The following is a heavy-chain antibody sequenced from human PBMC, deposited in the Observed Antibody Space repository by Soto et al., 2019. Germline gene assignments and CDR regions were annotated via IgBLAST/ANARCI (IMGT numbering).Heavy chain of an antibody. CDR3: ARAGSKSSLSKLGYYYYYGMDV. D-gene: IGHD6-6*01. J-gene: IGHJ6*02. CDR2: IIPIFGTA. CDR1: GGTFSSYA. Sequence: ASVKVSCKASGGTFSSYAISWVRQAPGQGLEWMGGIIPIFGTANYAQKFQGRVTITADESTSTAYMELSSLRSEDTAVYYCARAGSKSSLSKLGYYYYYGMDVWGQGTTVTVSS. V-gene: IGHV1-69*13.